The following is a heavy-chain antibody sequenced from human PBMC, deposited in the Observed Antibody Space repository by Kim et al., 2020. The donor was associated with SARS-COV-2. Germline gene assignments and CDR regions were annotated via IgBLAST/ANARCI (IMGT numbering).Heavy chain of an antibody. V-gene: IGHV4-39*01. CDR2: IFHTGST. CDR1: GGSIGSSNYY. J-gene: IGHJ4*02. Sequence: SETLSLTCIVSGGSIGSSNYYWGWIRRPPGRGLEWIGNIFHTGSTYYNPSLKSRVTMSVDTSKNQFSLKLNSVTAADTAVYYCARLPQWLNHVDFWGQGTLVTVSS. D-gene: IGHD6-19*01. CDR3: ARLPQWLNHVDF.